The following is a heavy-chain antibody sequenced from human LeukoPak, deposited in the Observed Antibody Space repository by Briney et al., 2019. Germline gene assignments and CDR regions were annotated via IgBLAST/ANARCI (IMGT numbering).Heavy chain of an antibody. J-gene: IGHJ6*02. CDR3: AKDLAAAGFYHGMDV. CDR2: ISYDGSNK. Sequence: PGGSLRLSCAASGFTFSSYGMHWVRQAPGKGLEWVAVISYDGSNKYYADSVKGRFTISRDNSKNTLYLQMNSLRAEDTAVYYCAKDLAAAGFYHGMDVWGQGTTVTVSS. V-gene: IGHV3-30*18. D-gene: IGHD6-13*01. CDR1: GFTFSSYG.